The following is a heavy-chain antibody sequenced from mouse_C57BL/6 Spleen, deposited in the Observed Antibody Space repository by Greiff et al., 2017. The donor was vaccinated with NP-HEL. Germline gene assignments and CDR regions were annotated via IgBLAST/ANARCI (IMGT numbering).Heavy chain of an antibody. CDR2: IHPNSGST. D-gene: IGHD3-3*01. J-gene: IGHJ1*03. CDR1: GYTFTSYW. V-gene: IGHV1-64*01. Sequence: QVHVKQSGAELVKPGASVKLSCKASGYTFTSYWMHWVKQRPGQGLEWIGMIHPNSGSTNYNEKFKSKATLTVDKSSSTAYMQLSSLTSEDSAVYYCARGGGRWYFDVWGTGTTVTVSS. CDR3: ARGGGRWYFDV.